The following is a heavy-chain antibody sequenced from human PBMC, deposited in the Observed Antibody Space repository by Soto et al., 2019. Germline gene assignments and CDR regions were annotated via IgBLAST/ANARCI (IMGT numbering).Heavy chain of an antibody. Sequence: GGSLRLSCAASGFSFSNYWMSWARQVPGKGLEWLAKIKQDGSEKNYVDSVRGRFTISRDNAKSSLYLQMDSLRADDTAVYFCGRLSRGAAGGTYWGQGTLVT. V-gene: IGHV3-7*03. CDR2: IKQDGSEK. D-gene: IGHD6-13*01. CDR1: GFSFSNYW. J-gene: IGHJ4*02. CDR3: GRLSRGAAGGTY.